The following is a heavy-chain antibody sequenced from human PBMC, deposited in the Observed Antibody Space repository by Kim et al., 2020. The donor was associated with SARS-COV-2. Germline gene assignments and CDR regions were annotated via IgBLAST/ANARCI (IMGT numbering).Heavy chain of an antibody. V-gene: IGHV5-51*01. CDR1: GYSFTNYW. CDR2: IYPADSST. CDR3: ARIGSGSYLGGFDI. J-gene: IGHJ3*02. Sequence: GESLKISCKGSGYSFTNYWIGWVRQMPGKGLEWMGIIYPADSSTTYSPSFQGQVTISADRSISTAYLQWSSLKASDTAMYYCARIGSGSYLGGFDIWGQGTMVTVSS. D-gene: IGHD3-3*01.